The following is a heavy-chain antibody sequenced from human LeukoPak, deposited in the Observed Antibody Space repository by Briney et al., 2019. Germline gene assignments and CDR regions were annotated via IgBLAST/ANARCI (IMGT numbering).Heavy chain of an antibody. V-gene: IGHV7-4-1*02. CDR2: INTNTGNP. CDR1: GYTFKNYL. CDR3: ARGDGYNHYYFDK. D-gene: IGHD5-24*01. Sequence: GASVKVSCKASGYTFKNYLINWVRQAPGQGLEWMGWINTNTGNPTYALGLTGRFVFSLETSVSTAYLQISSLKPEDTAVYFCARGDGYNHYYFDKWGQGTLVTVSS. J-gene: IGHJ4*02.